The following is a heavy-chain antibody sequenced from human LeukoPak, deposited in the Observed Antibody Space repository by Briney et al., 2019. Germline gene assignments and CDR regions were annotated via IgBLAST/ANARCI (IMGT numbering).Heavy chain of an antibody. CDR2: ISSSSSYI. V-gene: IGHV3-21*01. J-gene: IGHJ4*02. Sequence: GGSLRLSCAASGFTFSSYSMNWVRQAPGKGLEWVSSISSSSSYIYYADSVKGRFTISRDNAKNSLYLPMNSLRAEDTAVYYCARAHRGGVDYWGQGTLVTVSS. CDR3: ARAHRGGVDY. D-gene: IGHD2-15*01. CDR1: GFTFSSYS.